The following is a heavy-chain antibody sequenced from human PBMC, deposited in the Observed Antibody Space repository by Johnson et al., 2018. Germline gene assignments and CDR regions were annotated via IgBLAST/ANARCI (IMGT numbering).Heavy chain of an antibody. CDR3: ARGGYSSGWHPTPLYPNWYFDL. Sequence: QVQLVQSGAEVKKPGSSVKVSCKASGGTFSSYAISWVRQAPGQGLEWMGGIIPIFGTANYAQTFQGRVTLTADESTSTAYMELSSLRSEDTAVDYGARGGYSSGWHPTPLYPNWYFDLWGRGTLVTVSS. J-gene: IGHJ2*01. V-gene: IGHV1-69*12. CDR1: GGTFSSYA. D-gene: IGHD6-19*01. CDR2: IIPIFGTA.